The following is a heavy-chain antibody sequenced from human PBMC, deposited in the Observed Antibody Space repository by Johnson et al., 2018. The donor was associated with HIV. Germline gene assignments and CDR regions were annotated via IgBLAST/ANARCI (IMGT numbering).Heavy chain of an antibody. V-gene: IGHV3-9*01. Sequence: VQLVESGGGLVQPGRSLRLSCAASGFTFDDYAMHWVRQAPGKGLEWVSGISWNSGSIGYADSVKGRFTISRDNAKNSLYLQMNSLRGEDTAIYYCARDRTPMYDTSGDDAFDIWGQGTMVAVSP. J-gene: IGHJ3*02. CDR1: GFTFDDYA. CDR3: ARDRTPMYDTSGDDAFDI. CDR2: ISWNSGSI. D-gene: IGHD3-22*01.